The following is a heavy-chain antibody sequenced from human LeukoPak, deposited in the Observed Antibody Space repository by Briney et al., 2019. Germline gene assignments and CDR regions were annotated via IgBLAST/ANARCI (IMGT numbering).Heavy chain of an antibody. CDR1: GGSISSSSYY. CDR3: ARLGRGIAVALDYYYGMDV. CDR2: IYYSGST. J-gene: IGHJ6*02. V-gene: IGHV4-39*01. D-gene: IGHD6-19*01. Sequence: SETLSLTCTVSGGSISSSSYYWGWIRQPPGKGLEWIGSIYYSGSTYYNPPLKSRVTISVDTSKNQFSLKLSSVTAADTAVYYCARLGRGIAVALDYYYGMDVWGQGTTVTVSS.